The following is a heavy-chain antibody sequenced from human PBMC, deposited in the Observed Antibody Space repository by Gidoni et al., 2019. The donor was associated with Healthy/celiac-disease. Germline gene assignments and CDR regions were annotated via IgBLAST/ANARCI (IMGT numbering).Heavy chain of an antibody. Sequence: EVQLVESGGGLVQPGGSLRLSCAASGLTFSSYEMNWVRQAPGKGLEWVSYIRSSGSTIYYADSVKGRFTISRDNAKNSLYLQMNSLRAEDTAVYYCARDGYCTNGVCSHYYYYGMDVWGQGTTVTVSS. CDR3: ARDGYCTNGVCSHYYYYGMDV. CDR2: IRSSGSTI. J-gene: IGHJ6*02. D-gene: IGHD2-8*01. CDR1: GLTFSSYE. V-gene: IGHV3-48*03.